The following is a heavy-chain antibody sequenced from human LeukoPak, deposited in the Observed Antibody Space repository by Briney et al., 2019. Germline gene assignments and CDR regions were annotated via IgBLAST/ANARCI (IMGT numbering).Heavy chain of an antibody. Sequence: GGSLRLSCAASGFTFSSFAMSWVRQAPGKGLEWISYIGISSGNTKYADSVKGRFTISGDKAKNSLYLQMNSLRVEDTAVYYCARDYKYAFDNWGQGTLVTVSS. CDR1: GFTFSSFA. D-gene: IGHD5-24*01. V-gene: IGHV3-48*01. CDR3: ARDYKYAFDN. CDR2: IGISSGNT. J-gene: IGHJ4*02.